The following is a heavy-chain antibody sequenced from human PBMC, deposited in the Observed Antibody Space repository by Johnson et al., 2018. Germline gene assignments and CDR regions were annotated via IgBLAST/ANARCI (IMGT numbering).Heavy chain of an antibody. CDR1: GLTFSSYG. V-gene: IGHV3-30*03. D-gene: IGHD2-2*01. CDR2: ISQDGRNK. CDR3: AVLSYCSISPCYYYGRMV. Sequence: VQLLESGGGVVQPGRSLRLSCIASGLTFSSYGIHWVRQAPGKGLEWVAVISQDGRNKDYADSVKGRFTISRDNSKNTLFLQMNSIRTEDTAGYYCAVLSYCSISPCYYYGRMVWAHGTTVTVSS. J-gene: IGHJ6*02.